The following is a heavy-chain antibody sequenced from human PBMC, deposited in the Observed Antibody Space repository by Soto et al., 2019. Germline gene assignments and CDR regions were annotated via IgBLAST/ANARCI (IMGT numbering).Heavy chain of an antibody. Sequence: SEPLSLTWSVSGVSITSSYWSWIRQSAGGGLEWMGRINTDGLSTYSPSFKSRLTMSLDTSKNQVSLRLISVTAADTAVYFCARVPVAVAATGDYYGLDVWGQGTTVTVSS. J-gene: IGHJ6*02. V-gene: IGHV4-4*07. CDR1: GVSITSSY. D-gene: IGHD2-15*01. CDR2: INTDGLS. CDR3: ARVPVAVAATGDYYGLDV.